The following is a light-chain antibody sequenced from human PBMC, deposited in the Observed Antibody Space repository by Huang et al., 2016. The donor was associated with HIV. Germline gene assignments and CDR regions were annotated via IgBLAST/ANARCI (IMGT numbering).Light chain of an antibody. Sequence: IQLTQSPSSLSASVGDRVTITCRASQGISSYLAWYQQKPGKAPKLLIYAASTLQRGVPSRFSGSGSGTDFTLTISSRQPEDFATYYCQQLNSYPEGFTFGPGTKVDIK. CDR3: QQLNSYPEGFT. CDR1: QGISSY. CDR2: AAS. J-gene: IGKJ3*01. V-gene: IGKV1-9*01.